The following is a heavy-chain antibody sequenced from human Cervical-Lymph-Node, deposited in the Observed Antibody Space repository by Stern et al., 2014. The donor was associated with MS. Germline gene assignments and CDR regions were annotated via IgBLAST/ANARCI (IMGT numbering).Heavy chain of an antibody. CDR3: ARRMPPDY. J-gene: IGHJ4*02. Sequence: EVQLEESGAEVRKPGESLKISCKASGYTFTDYWIGWVRQMPGKGLEWMGIIYPRDSAITYSPSFQGPATLSADRSISTASLQWSSLRASDTAIYYCARRMPPDYWGQGTLVTVSS. V-gene: IGHV5-51*03. D-gene: IGHD2-2*01. CDR2: IYPRDSAI. CDR1: GYTFTDYW.